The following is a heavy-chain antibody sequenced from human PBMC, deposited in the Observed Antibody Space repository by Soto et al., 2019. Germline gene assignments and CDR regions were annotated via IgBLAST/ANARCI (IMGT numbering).Heavy chain of an antibody. CDR2: INPNSGGI. J-gene: IGHJ4*02. D-gene: IGHD4-17*01. CDR3: ARDLPWGLRPSFRDY. Sequence: ASVKVSCKASGYTFTGYYMHWVRQAPGQGLEWMGWINPNSGGINYAQKFQGRVTMTRDTSISTAYMELSRLRSDDTAVYYCARDLPWGLRPSFRDYWGQGTLVTVSS. CDR1: GYTFTGYY. V-gene: IGHV1-2*02.